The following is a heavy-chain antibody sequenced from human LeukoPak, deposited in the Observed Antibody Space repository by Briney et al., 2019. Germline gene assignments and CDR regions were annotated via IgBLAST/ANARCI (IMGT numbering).Heavy chain of an antibody. CDR2: FTADGSST. CDR1: GFTLSDYA. J-gene: IGHJ4*02. D-gene: IGHD1-14*01. V-gene: IGHV3-74*01. CDR3: ARAQMGTPTDC. Sequence: PGGSLRLSCAASGFTLSDYAMYWVRQAPGKGLVWVSRFTADGSSTIYADSVMGRFTVSRDIAKNPLYPQMYSLRAEDTAVYYCARAQMGTPTDCWGQGTLVTVSS.